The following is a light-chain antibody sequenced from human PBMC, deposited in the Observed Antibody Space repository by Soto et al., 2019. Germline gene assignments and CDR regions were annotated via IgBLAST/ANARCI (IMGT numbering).Light chain of an antibody. CDR3: HQYGSTPWT. V-gene: IGKV3-20*01. J-gene: IGKJ1*01. CDR2: GAS. CDR1: QSVSITY. Sequence: DIVLAQSPGTLSLSPGERASLSCRASQSVSITYLAWYQQKPGQAPRLLIYGASSRATGIPDRFGGSGSGTDFTLTISRLEPEDFAVYYCHQYGSTPWTFGQGTKVDIK.